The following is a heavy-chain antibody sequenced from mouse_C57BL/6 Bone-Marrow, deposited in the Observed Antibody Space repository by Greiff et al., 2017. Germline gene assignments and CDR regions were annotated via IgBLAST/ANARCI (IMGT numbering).Heavy chain of an antibody. CDR3: TTVYYYGSIPYYFDY. J-gene: IGHJ2*01. D-gene: IGHD1-1*01. V-gene: IGHV14-4*01. CDR1: GFNIKDDY. Sequence: EVKLQQSGAELVRPGASVKLSCTASGFNIKDDYMHWVKQRPEQGLEWIGWIDPENGDTEYASKFPGKATITADTSSNTAYLPLSSLSSEDTAVYYCTTVYYYGSIPYYFDYWGQGTTLTVSS. CDR2: IDPENGDT.